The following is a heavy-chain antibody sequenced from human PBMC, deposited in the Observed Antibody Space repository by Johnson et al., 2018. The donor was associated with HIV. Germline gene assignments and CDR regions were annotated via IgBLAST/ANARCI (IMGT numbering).Heavy chain of an antibody. V-gene: IGHV3-NL1*01. CDR3: AKLETRQQLLGAFDI. D-gene: IGHD6-13*01. J-gene: IGHJ3*02. CDR2: IYSGGST. Sequence: QEQLVESGGGVVQPGRSLRLSCAASELSFSTYAMRWVRQAPGKGLEGVAVIYSGGSTYYADSVKGRFTISRDNSKNTLYLQMNSLRAEDTAVYYCAKLETRQQLLGAFDIWGQGTMVTVSS. CDR1: ELSFSTYA.